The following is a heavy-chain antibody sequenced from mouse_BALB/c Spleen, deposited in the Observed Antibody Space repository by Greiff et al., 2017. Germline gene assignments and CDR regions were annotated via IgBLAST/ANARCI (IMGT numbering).Heavy chain of an antibody. V-gene: IGHV5-12-1*01. Sequence: EVQLVESGGGLVKPGGSLKLSCAASGFAFSSYDMSWVRQTPEKRLEWVAYISSGGGSTYYPDTVKGRFTISRDNAKNTLYLQMSSLKSEDTAMYYCARAMYDYAGFFPFAYWGQGTLVTVSA. CDR3: ARAMYDYAGFFPFAY. CDR2: ISSGGGST. CDR1: GFAFSSYD. D-gene: IGHD2-4*01. J-gene: IGHJ3*01.